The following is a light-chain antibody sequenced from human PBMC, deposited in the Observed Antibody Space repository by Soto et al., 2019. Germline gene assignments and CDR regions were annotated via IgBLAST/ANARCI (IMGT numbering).Light chain of an antibody. Sequence: EIVLTQSPATLSLSPGERAILSCRASQSVSNFFVWYQQKRGQAPRLLIYDASKRATGIPARFSGSGSGTDFTLTISSLKPEDFAVYYCQQRLNWPLTFGGGTTVEIK. CDR1: QSVSNF. CDR2: DAS. J-gene: IGKJ4*01. V-gene: IGKV3-11*01. CDR3: QQRLNWPLT.